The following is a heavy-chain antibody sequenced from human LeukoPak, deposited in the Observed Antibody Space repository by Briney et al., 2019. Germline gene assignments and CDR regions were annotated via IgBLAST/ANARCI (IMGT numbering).Heavy chain of an antibody. V-gene: IGHV5-51*01. CDR2: INPRDSDT. Sequence: GEALEISFKGSGYSFSAYWIAWVRRMPGKGLEGMGIINPRDSDTRYSPSFQGQVTISADKSISTAYLQWSSLKASDTAMYYCARQSPPWDRGVDYWGQGTLVTVSS. CDR3: ARQSPPWDRGVDY. J-gene: IGHJ4*02. CDR1: GYSFSAYW. D-gene: IGHD1-26*01.